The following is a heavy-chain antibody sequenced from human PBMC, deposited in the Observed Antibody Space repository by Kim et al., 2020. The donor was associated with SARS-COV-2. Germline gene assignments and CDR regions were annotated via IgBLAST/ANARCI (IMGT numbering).Heavy chain of an antibody. V-gene: IGHV4-39*01. CDR3: ARHLIGYYYYMDV. Sequence: YTRSLTRRVTISVDTSRNQFSRKLSSVTAADTAVYYCARHLIGYYYYMDVWGKGTTVTVSS. D-gene: IGHD3-9*01. J-gene: IGHJ6*03.